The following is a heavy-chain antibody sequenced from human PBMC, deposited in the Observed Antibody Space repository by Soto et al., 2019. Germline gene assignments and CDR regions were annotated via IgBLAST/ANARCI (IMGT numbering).Heavy chain of an antibody. V-gene: IGHV1-18*03. CDR1: GYTFTNYD. Sequence: QVQLVQSGAEVKKPGASVKVSCKASGYTFTNYDINWVRQAPGQGLEWMGWISAYNGNTNYAQKLQGRVTMTTDTSTNTTYMELRSLRSDDMAVYYCARVPPYSSSWYFDLWGRGILVTVFS. CDR3: ARVPPYSSSWYFDL. D-gene: IGHD6-13*01. J-gene: IGHJ2*01. CDR2: ISAYNGNT.